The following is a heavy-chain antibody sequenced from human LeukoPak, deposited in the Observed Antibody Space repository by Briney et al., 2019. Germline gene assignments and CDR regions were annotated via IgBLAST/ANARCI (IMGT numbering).Heavy chain of an antibody. Sequence: PGGSLRLSCTASGFSLTNFAMTWVRQAPGKGLEWVSAISGSGANTYHADSVKGRFTISRDNSKNTLYLQMNSLRAEDTAVYYCARVGEGWIITYFDYWGQGTLVTVSS. D-gene: IGHD3-22*01. J-gene: IGHJ4*02. CDR2: ISGSGANT. CDR3: ARVGEGWIITYFDY. CDR1: GFSLTNFA. V-gene: IGHV3-23*01.